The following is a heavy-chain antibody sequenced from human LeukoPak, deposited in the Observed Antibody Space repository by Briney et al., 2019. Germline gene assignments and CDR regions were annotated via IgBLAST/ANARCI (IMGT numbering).Heavy chain of an antibody. Sequence: SETLSLTCTVSGYSISSGYYWGWIRQPPGKGLEWIGSIYHSGSTYYNPSLKSRVTISVDTSKNQFSLKLSSVTAADTAVYYCARGVTMVRGVEYFDYWGQGTLVTVSS. J-gene: IGHJ4*02. D-gene: IGHD3-10*01. CDR1: GYSISSGYY. CDR3: ARGVTMVRGVEYFDY. CDR2: IYHSGST. V-gene: IGHV4-38-2*02.